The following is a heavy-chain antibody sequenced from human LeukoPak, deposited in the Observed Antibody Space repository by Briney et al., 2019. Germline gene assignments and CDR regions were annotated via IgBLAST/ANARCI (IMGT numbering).Heavy chain of an antibody. V-gene: IGHV3-7*01. J-gene: IGHJ4*02. CDR2: IKQDGSEK. CDR1: GFTFSSHA. CDR3: ASSGSYRFDY. D-gene: IGHD1-26*01. Sequence: GGSLRLSCAASGFTFSSHALHWVRQAPGKGLEWVANIKQDGSEKYYVDSVKGRFTISRDNAKNSLYLQMNSLRDEDTAVYYCASSGSYRFDYWGQGTLVTVSS.